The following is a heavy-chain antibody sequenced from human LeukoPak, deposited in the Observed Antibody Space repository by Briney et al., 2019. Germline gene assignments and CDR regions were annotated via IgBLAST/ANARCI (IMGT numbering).Heavy chain of an antibody. Sequence: SETLSLTCTVSGGSISSGGYYWSWIRQHPGKGLEWIGYIYYSGSTNYNPSLKSRVTISVDTSKNQFSLKLSSVTAADTAVYYCARGFSSGWYSVDYWGQGTLVTVSS. D-gene: IGHD6-19*01. V-gene: IGHV4-61*08. CDR3: ARGFSSGWYSVDY. CDR2: IYYSGST. CDR1: GGSISSGGYY. J-gene: IGHJ4*02.